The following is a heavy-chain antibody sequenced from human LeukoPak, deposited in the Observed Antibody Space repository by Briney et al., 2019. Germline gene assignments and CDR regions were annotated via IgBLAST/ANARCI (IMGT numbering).Heavy chain of an antibody. Sequence: ASVKVSCKASGYTFTSYAMHWVRQAPGQRLEWMGWINAGNGNTKYSQKFQGRVTITRDTSASTAYMELSSLRSEDTAVYYCARHRRWFGEPMYYFDYWGQGTLVTVSS. D-gene: IGHD3-10*01. CDR2: INAGNGNT. V-gene: IGHV1-3*01. J-gene: IGHJ4*02. CDR1: GYTFTSYA. CDR3: ARHRRWFGEPMYYFDY.